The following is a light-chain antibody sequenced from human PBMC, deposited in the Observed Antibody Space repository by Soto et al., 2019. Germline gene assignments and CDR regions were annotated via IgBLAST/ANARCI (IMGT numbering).Light chain of an antibody. Sequence: DLQMTQSPSTLSASVGDGVTITCRASQSINNYLAWYQQKPGKAPNLLIYKASSLQSGVSSRFSGSGSGTEFTLTISSLQPDDFATYYCQQFNSYPLTFGGGTRVEIK. CDR2: KAS. CDR1: QSINNY. J-gene: IGKJ4*01. V-gene: IGKV1-5*03. CDR3: QQFNSYPLT.